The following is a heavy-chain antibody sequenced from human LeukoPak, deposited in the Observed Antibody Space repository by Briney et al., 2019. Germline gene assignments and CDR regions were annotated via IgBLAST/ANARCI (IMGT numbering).Heavy chain of an antibody. CDR3: VRAMDV. CDR1: GFTFSSYW. J-gene: IGHJ6*02. CDR2: IRQDGSEK. V-gene: IGHV3-7*03. Sequence: PGGSLRLPCAASGFTFSSYWMTWVRQAPGQGLEWVANIRQDGSEKHYVDSVKGRFTISRDNSKNSLYLQMNSLRAEDTAVYYCVRAMDVWGQGTTVTVSS.